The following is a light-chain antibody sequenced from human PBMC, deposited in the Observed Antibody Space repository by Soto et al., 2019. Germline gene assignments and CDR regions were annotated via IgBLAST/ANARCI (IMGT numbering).Light chain of an antibody. CDR2: KAS. Sequence: DIQMTQSPSTLSASVGDRVTIACRASESISRWVAWYQHKPGKAPKVLIYKASTLQSGVPSRFSGSGSGTEFTLAISSLQPDDFATYYSQQYDSSPYSFGQGTKLEIK. V-gene: IGKV1-5*03. CDR1: ESISRW. CDR3: QQYDSSPYS. J-gene: IGKJ2*03.